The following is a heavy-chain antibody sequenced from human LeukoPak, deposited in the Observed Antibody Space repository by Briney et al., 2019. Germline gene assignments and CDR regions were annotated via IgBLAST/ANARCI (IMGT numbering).Heavy chain of an antibody. V-gene: IGHV3-30*18. CDR1: GFTFSSYG. D-gene: IGHD5-12*01. J-gene: IGHJ6*04. CDR3: AKANIVATSGMDV. CDR2: ISYDGSNK. Sequence: GGSLRLSCGASGFTFSSYGMHWVRQAPGKGLEWVAVISYDGSNKYYADSVKGRFTISRDNSKNTLYLQMNSLRAEDTAVYYCAKANIVATSGMDVWGKGTTVTVSS.